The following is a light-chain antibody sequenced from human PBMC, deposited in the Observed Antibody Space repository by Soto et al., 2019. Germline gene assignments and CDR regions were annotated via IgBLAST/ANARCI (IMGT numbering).Light chain of an antibody. Sequence: DIQMTQSPSTLSAPVGDRVTITCRASQIISSWLAWYQQKPGKAPKLLIYKASSLESGVPSRFSGSGSGTEFTLTISSLQPDDFATYYCQQYNSYWAFGQGTKVDIK. V-gene: IGKV1-5*03. J-gene: IGKJ1*01. CDR1: QIISSW. CDR2: KAS. CDR3: QQYNSYWA.